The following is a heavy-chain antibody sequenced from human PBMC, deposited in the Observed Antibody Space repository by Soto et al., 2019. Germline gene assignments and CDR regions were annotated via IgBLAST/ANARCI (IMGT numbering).Heavy chain of an antibody. D-gene: IGHD3-10*01. CDR3: ARRYGWLYFDY. CDR2: IFYSGST. V-gene: IGHV4-39*01. J-gene: IGHJ4*02. CDR1: GGSISSSNYF. Sequence: SEMLSLTCTVSGGSISSSNYFWGWIRQPPGKGLEWIGTIFYSGSTYYNPSLKSRVTISVDTSKNQFSLKLTSVTAADTALYYCARRYGWLYFDYWGQGSLVTVSS.